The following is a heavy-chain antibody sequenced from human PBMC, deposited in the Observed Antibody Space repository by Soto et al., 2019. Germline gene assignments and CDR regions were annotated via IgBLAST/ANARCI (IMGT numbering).Heavy chain of an antibody. Sequence: QVQLQESGPGLVKPSETLSLTCTVSGGSISGYFWSWIRQPPGKGLEWIGYMYPTGSADYNPPLKGRVTMSVDTSKNQFSLKLNSVTAADTAVYYCARRLAGGYNPFDYWGQGTLVTVSS. D-gene: IGHD5-12*01. CDR2: MYPTGSA. V-gene: IGHV4-59*01. CDR3: ARRLAGGYNPFDY. J-gene: IGHJ4*02. CDR1: GGSISGYF.